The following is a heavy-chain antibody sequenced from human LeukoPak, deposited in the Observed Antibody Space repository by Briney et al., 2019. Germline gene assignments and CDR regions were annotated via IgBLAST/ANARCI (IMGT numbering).Heavy chain of an antibody. V-gene: IGHV4-59*08. CDR1: GASLSSYY. CDR2: MYYSWNT. CDR3: ARRSISGNSWDYFDY. J-gene: IGHJ4*02. D-gene: IGHD4-23*01. Sequence: SETLSLTCTVSGASLSSYYWSWLRPPPGKGLEWIALMYYSWNTNYNPSLKSRVTISLDTSTTQLSLKLSSVTAADTAVYYCARRSISGNSWDYFDYWGQGTLVTVSS.